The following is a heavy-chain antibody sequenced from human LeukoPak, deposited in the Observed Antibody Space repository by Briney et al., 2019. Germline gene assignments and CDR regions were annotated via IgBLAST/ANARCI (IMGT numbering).Heavy chain of an antibody. J-gene: IGHJ6*02. D-gene: IGHD5-12*01. V-gene: IGHV3-43D*03. Sequence: GSLRLSCAASGFTFDDYAMHWVRQAPGKGLEWVSLISWDGGSTYYADSVKGQFTISRDNSKNSLYLQMNSLRAEDTALYYCAKDGGYSGYDNGRRAYYYYGMDVWGQGTTVTVSS. CDR3: AKDGGYSGYDNGRRAYYYYGMDV. CDR2: ISWDGGST. CDR1: GFTFDDYA.